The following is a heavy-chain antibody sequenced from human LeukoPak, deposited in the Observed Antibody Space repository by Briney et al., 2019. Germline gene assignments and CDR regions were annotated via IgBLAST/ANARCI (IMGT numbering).Heavy chain of an antibody. D-gene: IGHD2-15*01. V-gene: IGHV4-31*03. J-gene: IGHJ3*02. CDR1: GGSIRSGGYY. CDR2: IYYSGST. CDR3: ARRRVVVASTDGASGAFDI. Sequence: NPSQALSLTCTVSGGSIRSGGYYWSWIRQHPGKGLEWIGYIYYSGSTYYNPSLRSRVTISVDTSKNQYSLNLSSVTAADTAVYFSARRRVVVASTDGASGAFDIWGQGTMVTVSS.